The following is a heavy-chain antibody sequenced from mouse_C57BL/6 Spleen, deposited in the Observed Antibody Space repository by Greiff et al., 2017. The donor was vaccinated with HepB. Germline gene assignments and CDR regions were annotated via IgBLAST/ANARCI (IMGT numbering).Heavy chain of an antibody. CDR3: ASLLYYGISPRYIDV. CDR2: ISDGGSYT. J-gene: IGHJ1*03. D-gene: IGHD1-1*01. V-gene: IGHV5-4*01. CDR1: GFTFSSHA. Sequence: VESGGGLVKPGGSLKPSCAASGFTFSSHAMSWVRQTPEKRLEWVATISDGGSYTYYPDNVKGRFTISRDNAKNNLYLQMSHLKSEDTAMYYCASLLYYGISPRYIDVWGTGTTVTVSS.